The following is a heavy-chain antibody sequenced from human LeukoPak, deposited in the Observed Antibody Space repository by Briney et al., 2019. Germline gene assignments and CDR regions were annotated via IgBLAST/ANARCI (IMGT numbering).Heavy chain of an antibody. J-gene: IGHJ3*01. D-gene: IGHD3-22*01. CDR3: ARDGADNSGYYFGSL. CDR1: GFTVRSSY. Sequence: GGSLRLSCAASGFTVRSSYMSWVRQAPGKGLEWVSVIYSGGSPDYADSAKGRFTIFSDNSKNTLYLQMNSLRVEDTAVYYCARDGADNSGYYFGSLWGQGTMVTVSS. CDR2: IYSGGSP. V-gene: IGHV3-53*01.